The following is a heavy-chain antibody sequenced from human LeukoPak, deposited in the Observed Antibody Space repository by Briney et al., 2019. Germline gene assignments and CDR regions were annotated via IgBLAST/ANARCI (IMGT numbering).Heavy chain of an antibody. J-gene: IGHJ6*03. CDR1: GDSVSSNSAA. CDR3: AREAGYSSGWYRGNYYYMDV. Sequence: SQTLSLTCAISGDSVSSNSAAWNWIRQSPSRGLEWLGRTYYRSKWYNDYAVSVKSRITINPDTSKNQFSLQLNSVTPEDTAAYYCAREAGYSSGWYRGNYYYMDVWGKGTTVTVSS. D-gene: IGHD6-19*01. CDR2: TYYRSKWYN. V-gene: IGHV6-1*01.